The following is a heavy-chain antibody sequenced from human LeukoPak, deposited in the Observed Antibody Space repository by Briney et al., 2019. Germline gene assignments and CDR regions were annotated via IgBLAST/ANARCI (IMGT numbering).Heavy chain of an antibody. CDR1: GFTFSSYW. CDR3: AKDKARAADYYFDY. V-gene: IGHV3-7*01. Sequence: GGSLRLSCAASGFTFSSYWMSWVRQAPGKGLEWVANIKQDGSEKYYVDSVKGRFTISRDNAKNSLYLQMNSLRAEDTAVYYCAKDKARAADYYFDYWGHGTLVTVSS. D-gene: IGHD6-13*01. CDR2: IKQDGSEK. J-gene: IGHJ4*01.